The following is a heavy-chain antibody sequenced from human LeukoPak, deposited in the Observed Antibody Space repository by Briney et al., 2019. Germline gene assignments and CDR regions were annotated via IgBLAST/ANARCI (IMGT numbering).Heavy chain of an antibody. CDR3: ARDESGYGSGSYYND. Sequence: SETLSLTCTVSGGSISSGDYYWSWIRQPPGKGLEWIGNIYYSGSTYYNPSLKSRVTISVDTSKNQFSLKLSSVTAADTAVYYCARDESGYGSGSYYNDWGQGTLVTVSS. V-gene: IGHV4-30-4*01. J-gene: IGHJ4*02. CDR2: IYYSGST. D-gene: IGHD3-10*01. CDR1: GGSISSGDYY.